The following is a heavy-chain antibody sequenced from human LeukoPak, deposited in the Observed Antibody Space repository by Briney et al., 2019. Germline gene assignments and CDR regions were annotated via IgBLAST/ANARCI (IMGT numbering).Heavy chain of an antibody. D-gene: IGHD3-3*01. CDR1: GLRFSTYA. CDR3: AKGGQNFDFWRFDY. CDR2: ISGSGGST. V-gene: IGHV3-23*01. J-gene: IGHJ4*02. Sequence: PGGSPRLSCTVSGLRFSTYAMSWVRQAPGKGLEWVSSISGSGGSTYYADSVKGRFTVSRDNSKNTVYLELNSLRAEDRAIYFCAKGGQNFDFWRFDYWGQGTLVTVSS.